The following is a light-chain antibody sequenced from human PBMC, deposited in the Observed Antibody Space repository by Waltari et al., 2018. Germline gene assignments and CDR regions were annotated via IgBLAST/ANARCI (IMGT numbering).Light chain of an antibody. Sequence: IRMTQSPDSLAVSLGERATINCKSSQSVLYSSNNKNYLAWYQQKPGQPPKLLIYWASTRESGVPDRFSGSGSGTDFTLTISSLQAEDVAVYYCQQYYSIPYTFGQGTKLEIK. J-gene: IGKJ2*01. CDR1: QSVLYSSNNKNY. CDR3: QQYYSIPYT. V-gene: IGKV4-1*01. CDR2: WAS.